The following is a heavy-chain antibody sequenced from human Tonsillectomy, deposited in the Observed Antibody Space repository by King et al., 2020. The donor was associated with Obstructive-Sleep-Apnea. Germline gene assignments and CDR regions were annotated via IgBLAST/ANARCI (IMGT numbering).Heavy chain of an antibody. CDR3: ARDNWFGLLGY. D-gene: IGHD3-10*01. CDR2: IKQDGTEN. CDR1: GFTFSSFW. Sequence: VQLVESGGGLVQPGGSLRLSCAASGFTFSSFWMTWVRQAPGKGLEWVANIKQDGTENYYVDSVKGRFTISRDNAKNSLYLQMNSLRIEDTAVYYCARDNWFGLLGYWGQGTLVTVSS. J-gene: IGHJ4*02. V-gene: IGHV3-7*01.